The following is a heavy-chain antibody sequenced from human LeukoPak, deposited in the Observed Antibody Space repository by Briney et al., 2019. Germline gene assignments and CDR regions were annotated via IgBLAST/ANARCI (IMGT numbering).Heavy chain of an antibody. D-gene: IGHD2-15*01. CDR3: AKDSWQFAPDYYYYMDV. V-gene: IGHV3-23*01. CDR2: ISGSGGGT. Sequence: AGGSLRLSCAASGFTFSSYAMNWVRQAPGKGLEWVSSISGSGGGTYYADSVKGRFSISRDNSKNTLYLQMNSLRADDTAVYYCAKDSWQFAPDYYYYMDVWGKGTTVTVSS. J-gene: IGHJ6*03. CDR1: GFTFSSYA.